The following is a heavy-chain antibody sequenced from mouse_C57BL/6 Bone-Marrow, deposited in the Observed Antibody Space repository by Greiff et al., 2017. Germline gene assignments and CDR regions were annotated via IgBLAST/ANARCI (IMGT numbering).Heavy chain of an antibody. V-gene: IGHV1-63*01. D-gene: IGHD2-4*01. CDR2: IYPGGGYT. CDR3: ARWYDYPAWFAY. Sequence: VQVVESGAELVRPGTSVKMSCKASGYTFTNYWIGWAKQRPGHGLEWIGDIYPGGGYTNYNEKFKGKATLTADKSSSTAYMQFSSLTSEDSAIYYCARWYDYPAWFAYWGQGTLVTVSA. J-gene: IGHJ3*01. CDR1: GYTFTNYW.